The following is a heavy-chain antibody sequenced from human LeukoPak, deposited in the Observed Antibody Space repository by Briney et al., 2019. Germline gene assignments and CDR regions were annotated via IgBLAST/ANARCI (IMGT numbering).Heavy chain of an antibody. D-gene: IGHD3-10*01. CDR1: GGSFSGYY. Sequence: ETLSLTCAVYGGSFSGYYWSWIRQPPGKGLEWIGEINHSGSTNYNPSLKSRVTISVDTSKNQFSLKLSSVTAADTAVYYCARVGRELLWFGELYHYFDYWGQGTLVTVSS. J-gene: IGHJ4*02. V-gene: IGHV4-34*01. CDR2: INHSGST. CDR3: ARVGRELLWFGELYHYFDY.